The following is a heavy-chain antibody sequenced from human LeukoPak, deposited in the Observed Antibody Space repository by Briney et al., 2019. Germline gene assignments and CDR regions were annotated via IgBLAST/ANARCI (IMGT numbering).Heavy chain of an antibody. J-gene: IGHJ4*02. CDR2: ISPSGGDT. V-gene: IGHV3-23*01. D-gene: IGHD5-12*01. CDR3: AKDMQTWPRFPDY. CDR1: GFTFSSYA. Sequence: GGSLRLSCAASGFTFSSYAMTWVRQAPGEGLEWVSAISPSGGDTYYADSVQGRFSVYRDDSKNTLYLQINSLRAEDTAVYYCAKDMQTWPRFPDYWGQGTLVTVSS.